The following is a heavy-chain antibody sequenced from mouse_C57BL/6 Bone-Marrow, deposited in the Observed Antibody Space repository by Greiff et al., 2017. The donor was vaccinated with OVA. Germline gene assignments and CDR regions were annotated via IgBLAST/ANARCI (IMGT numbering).Heavy chain of an antibody. V-gene: IGHV5-12*01. J-gene: IGHJ4*01. D-gene: IGHD2-3*01. Sequence: EVMLVESGGGLVQPGGSLKLSCAASGFTFSDYYMYWVRQTPEKRLEWVAYISNGGGSTYYPDTVKGRFTISRDNAKNTLYLQMSRLKSEDTAMYYCARQIYDGYFYAMDYWGQGTSVTVSS. CDR3: ARQIYDGYFYAMDY. CDR1: GFTFSDYY. CDR2: ISNGGGST.